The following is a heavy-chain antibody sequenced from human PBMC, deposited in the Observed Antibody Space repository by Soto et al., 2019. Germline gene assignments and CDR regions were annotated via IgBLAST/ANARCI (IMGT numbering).Heavy chain of an antibody. J-gene: IGHJ6*02. Sequence: GGSLRLSCAASGFTFSSYGMHWVRQAPGKGLEWVAVISYDGSNKYYADSVKGRFTISRDNSKNTLYLQMNSLRAEDTAVYYCASAGYYGEPYYYYGMDVWGQGTTVTVSS. CDR2: ISYDGSNK. CDR3: ASAGYYGEPYYYYGMDV. V-gene: IGHV3-30*19. D-gene: IGHD4-17*01. CDR1: GFTFSSYG.